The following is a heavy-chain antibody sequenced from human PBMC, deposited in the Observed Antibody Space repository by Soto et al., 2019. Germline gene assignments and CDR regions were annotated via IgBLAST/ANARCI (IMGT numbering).Heavy chain of an antibody. V-gene: IGHV4-59*01. D-gene: IGHD2-2*01. CDR3: ARLKPYCSSTSCYGGWPYYYYMDV. CDR1: GGSISSYY. J-gene: IGHJ6*03. Sequence: SETLSLTCTVSGGSISSYYWSWIRQPPGKGLEWIGYIYYSGSTNYNPSLKSRVTISVDTSKNQFSLKLSSVTAADTAVYYCARLKPYCSSTSCYGGWPYYYYMDVWGKGTTVTVSS. CDR2: IYYSGST.